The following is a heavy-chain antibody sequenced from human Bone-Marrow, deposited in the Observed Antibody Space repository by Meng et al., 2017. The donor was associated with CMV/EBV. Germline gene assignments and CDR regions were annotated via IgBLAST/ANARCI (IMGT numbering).Heavy chain of an antibody. J-gene: IGHJ4*02. CDR3: AREGIAAPSHYFDY. Sequence: ASVKVSCKASGYTFTSYYMHWVRQAPGQGLEWMGIINPIGGSTSYAQKFQGRVTMTRDTSTSTVYMEVSSLRSEDTAVYFSAREGIAAPSHYFDYWGQGTLVTVSS. D-gene: IGHD6-6*01. V-gene: IGHV1-46*01. CDR1: GYTFTSYY. CDR2: INPIGGST.